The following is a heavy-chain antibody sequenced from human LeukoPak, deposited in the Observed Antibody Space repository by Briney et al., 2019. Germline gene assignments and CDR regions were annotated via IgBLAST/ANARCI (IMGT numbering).Heavy chain of an antibody. CDR3: ARADGYSGSYYAFDI. Sequence: PSETLSPTCTVSGGSISSYYWSWIRQPPGKGLEWIGYIYYSGSTNYNPSLKSRVTISVDTSKNQFSLKLSSVTAADTAVYYCARADGYSGSYYAFDIWGQGTMVTVSS. CDR1: GGSISSYY. V-gene: IGHV4-59*01. D-gene: IGHD1-26*01. J-gene: IGHJ3*02. CDR2: IYYSGST.